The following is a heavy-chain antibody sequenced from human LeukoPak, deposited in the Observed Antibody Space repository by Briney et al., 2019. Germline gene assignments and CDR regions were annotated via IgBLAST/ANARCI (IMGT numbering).Heavy chain of an antibody. CDR1: GFTFSSYW. J-gene: IGHJ4*02. D-gene: IGHD4-17*01. Sequence: GGSLRLSCAASGFTFSSYWMTWVRQAPGKGLEWVSSISSSSSYIYYADSVKGRFTISRDNAKNSLYLQMNSLRAEDTAVYYCARTTTVTTVDWGQGTLVTVSS. V-gene: IGHV3-21*01. CDR2: ISSSSSYI. CDR3: ARTTTVTTVD.